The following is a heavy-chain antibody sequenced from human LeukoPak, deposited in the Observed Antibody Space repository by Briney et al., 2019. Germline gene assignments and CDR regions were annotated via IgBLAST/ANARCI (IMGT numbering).Heavy chain of an antibody. J-gene: IGHJ2*01. D-gene: IGHD5-24*01. CDR3: AREGRWLQLPWYFDL. CDR1: GYNFIANS. CDR2: IIPIFGTA. V-gene: IGHV1-69*05. Sequence: SVKVSCKASGYNFIANSIHWVRQAPGQGLEWMGGIIPIFGTANYAQKFQGRVTITTDESTSTAYMELSSLRSEDTAVYYCAREGRWLQLPWYFDLWGRGTLVTVSS.